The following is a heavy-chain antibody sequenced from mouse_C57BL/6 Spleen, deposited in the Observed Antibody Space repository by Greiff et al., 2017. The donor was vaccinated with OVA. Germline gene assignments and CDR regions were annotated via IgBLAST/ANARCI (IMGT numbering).Heavy chain of an antibody. D-gene: IGHD3-2*02. CDR2: ISDGGSYT. V-gene: IGHV5-4*01. Sequence: EVKLQESGGGLVKPGGSLKLSCAASGFTFSSYAMSWVRQTPEKRLEWVATISDGGSYTYYPDNVKGRFTISRDHAKNNLYLQMSHLKSEDTAMYYCERDQVYYAMDYWGQGTSVTVSS. CDR1: GFTFSSYA. J-gene: IGHJ4*01. CDR3: ERDQVYYAMDY.